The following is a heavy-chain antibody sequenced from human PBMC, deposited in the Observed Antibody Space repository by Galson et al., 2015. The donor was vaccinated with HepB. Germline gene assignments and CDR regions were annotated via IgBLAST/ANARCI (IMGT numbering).Heavy chain of an antibody. Sequence: SVKVSCKASGGTFSSYAISWVRQAPGQGLEWMGGIIPIFGTANYAQKFQGRVTITADKSTSTAYMELSSLRSEDTAVYYCAREIVAAAAGTAGYYYYGMDVWGQGTTVTVSS. CDR1: GGTFSSYA. CDR3: AREIVAAAAGTAGYYYYGMDV. CDR2: IIPIFGTA. D-gene: IGHD6-13*01. J-gene: IGHJ6*02. V-gene: IGHV1-69*06.